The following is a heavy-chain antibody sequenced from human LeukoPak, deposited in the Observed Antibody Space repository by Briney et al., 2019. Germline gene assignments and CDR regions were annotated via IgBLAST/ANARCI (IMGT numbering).Heavy chain of an antibody. CDR2: INPNSGGT. V-gene: IGHV1-2*02. D-gene: IGHD1-7*01. Sequence: ASVKVSCKASGGTFSSYAISWVRQAPGQGLEWMGWINPNSGGTNYAQKFQGRVTMTRDTSISTAYMELSRLRSDDTAVYYCARDGDWNYGHYYYYMDVWGKGTTVTVSS. J-gene: IGHJ6*03. CDR1: GGTFSSYA. CDR3: ARDGDWNYGHYYYYMDV.